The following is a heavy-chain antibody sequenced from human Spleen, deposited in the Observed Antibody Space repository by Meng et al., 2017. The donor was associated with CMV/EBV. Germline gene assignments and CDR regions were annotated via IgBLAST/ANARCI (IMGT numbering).Heavy chain of an antibody. J-gene: IGHJ4*02. D-gene: IGHD4-17*01. V-gene: IGHV3-23*01. CDR1: GFTFSNYA. CDR2: ISTSVT. CDR3: AKKYPTVTTD. Sequence: LRLSCAASGFTFSNYAMSWVRQAPGKGLEWVSSISTSVTYYADSVKGRFTISRDDSKNTLYLQMNSLRAEDTAVYYCAKKYPTVTTDWGQGTLVTVSS.